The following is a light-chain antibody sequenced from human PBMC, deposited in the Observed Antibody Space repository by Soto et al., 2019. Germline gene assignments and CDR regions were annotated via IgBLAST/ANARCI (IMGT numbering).Light chain of an antibody. CDR3: QQYGSSPPYT. CDR2: GAS. CDR1: QSVSSSY. V-gene: IGKV3-20*01. Sequence: EIVLTQSPGTLSLSPGERATLSCRASQSVSSSYLAWYQQKPGQAPRLLIYGASNRATGLPARFSASGSGTDFTLTISRLEPEDFAVYYCQQYGSSPPYTFGQGTKLENK. J-gene: IGKJ2*01.